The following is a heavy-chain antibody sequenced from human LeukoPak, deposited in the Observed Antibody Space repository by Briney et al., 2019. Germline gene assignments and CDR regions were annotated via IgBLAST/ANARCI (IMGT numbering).Heavy chain of an antibody. CDR1: GYTFTSYD. D-gene: IGHD3-3*01. CDR3: ARRDYDFWSGYYFDY. CDR2: MNPNSGNT. Sequence: ASVEVSCKASGYTFTSYDINWVRQATGRGLEWMGWMNPNSGNTGYAQKFQGRVTMTRNTSISTAYMELSSLRSEDTAVYYCARRDYDFWSGYYFDYWGQGTLVTVSS. J-gene: IGHJ4*02. V-gene: IGHV1-8*01.